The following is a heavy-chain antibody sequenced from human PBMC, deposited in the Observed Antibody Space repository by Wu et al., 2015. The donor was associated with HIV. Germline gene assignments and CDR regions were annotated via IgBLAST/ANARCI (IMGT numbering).Heavy chain of an antibody. CDR3: ARDRFYGSGSYVY. CDR1: GYTFLSYD. V-gene: IGHV1-18*01. Sequence: QVEMVQSGAEVKKPGASVRVSCKTSGYTFLSYDINWVRQAPGQGLEWMGWISVYNGHTKYAQKFQGRVTLTTDTTTSTAYMELRSLRSDDTAVYYCARDRFYGSGSYVYWGQGTLVTVSS. J-gene: IGHJ4*02. CDR2: ISVYNGHT. D-gene: IGHD3-10*01.